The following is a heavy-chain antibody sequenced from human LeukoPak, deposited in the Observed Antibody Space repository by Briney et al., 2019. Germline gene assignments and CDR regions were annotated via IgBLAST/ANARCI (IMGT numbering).Heavy chain of an antibody. V-gene: IGHV3-7*01. Sequence: GGSLRLSCAATGFTFSSYWMSWVRQAPGKGLEWVANIKQDGSEKDYVDSVKGRFTISRDNAKNSLYLQMNSLRAEDTAVYYCAKYCGGDCYGMDVWGQGTTVTVSS. CDR3: AKYCGGDCYGMDV. CDR2: IKQDGSEK. J-gene: IGHJ6*02. D-gene: IGHD2-21*01. CDR1: GFTFSSYW.